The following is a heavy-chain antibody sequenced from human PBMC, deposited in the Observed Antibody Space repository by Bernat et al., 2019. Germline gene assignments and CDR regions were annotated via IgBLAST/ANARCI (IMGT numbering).Heavy chain of an antibody. CDR1: GFTFSDYY. J-gene: IGHJ6*03. CDR3: ARDGASSASYDFWSGYRRQQIYYYYYMDV. CDR2: ISSSGSTI. V-gene: IGHV3-11*01. D-gene: IGHD3-3*01. Sequence: QVQLVESGGGLVKPGGSLRLSCAASGFTFSDYYMSWIRQAPGKGLEWVSYISSSGSTIYYADSVKGRFTISRDNAKNSQYLQMNSLRAEDTAVYYCARDGASSASYDFWSGYRRQQIYYYYYMDVWGKGTTVTVSS.